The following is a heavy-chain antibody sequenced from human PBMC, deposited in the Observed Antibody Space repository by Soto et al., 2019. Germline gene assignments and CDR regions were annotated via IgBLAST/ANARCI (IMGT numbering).Heavy chain of an antibody. Sequence: GGSVKVSCQASGYTLTSYGISWVRQAPGQGLEWMGWISAYNGNTNYAQKLQGRVTMTTDTSTSTAYMELRSLRSDDTAVYYCARVIILTGYRQFDYRGQGTLVTVSS. D-gene: IGHD3-9*01. J-gene: IGHJ4*02. CDR3: ARVIILTGYRQFDY. CDR2: ISAYNGNT. V-gene: IGHV1-18*01. CDR1: GYTLTSYG.